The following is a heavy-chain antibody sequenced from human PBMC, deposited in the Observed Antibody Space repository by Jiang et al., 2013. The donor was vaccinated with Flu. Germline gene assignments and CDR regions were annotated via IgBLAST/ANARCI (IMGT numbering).Heavy chain of an antibody. CDR2: ISYDGSNK. CDR1: GFTFSSYG. D-gene: IGHD6-6*01. CDR3: AKCGKGAARLGVGVRQGWYFDL. Sequence: VVQPGRSLRLSCAASGFTFSSYGMHWVRQAPGKGLEWVAVISYDGSNKYYADSVKGRFTISRDNSKNTLYLQMNSLRAEDTAVYYCAKCGKGAARLGVGVRQGWYFDLWGRGTLVTVSS. V-gene: IGHV3-30*18. J-gene: IGHJ2*01.